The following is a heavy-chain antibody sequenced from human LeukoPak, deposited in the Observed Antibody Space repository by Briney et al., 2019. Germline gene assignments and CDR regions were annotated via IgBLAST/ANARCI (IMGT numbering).Heavy chain of an antibody. Sequence: SETLSLTCTVSGGSVSSYYWSWIRQPPGKGLEWIGYIYTRGGTNSNPSLKGRVTISGDTSKNQFSLKLSSVTAADTAVYYCARHLHSDGSGSYLNWLDPWGQGILVTVSS. D-gene: IGHD3-10*01. CDR2: IYTRGGT. V-gene: IGHV4-4*09. CDR3: ARHLHSDGSGSYLNWLDP. CDR1: GGSVSSYY. J-gene: IGHJ5*02.